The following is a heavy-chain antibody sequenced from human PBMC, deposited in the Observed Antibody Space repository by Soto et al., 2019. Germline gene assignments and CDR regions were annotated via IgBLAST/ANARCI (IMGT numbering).Heavy chain of an antibody. V-gene: IGHV4-34*01. J-gene: IGHJ4*02. CDR1: GGSFSGYY. CDR2: INHSGST. D-gene: IGHD3-10*01. CDR3: AREGDYYGSGSYLPLAY. Sequence: PSETLSLTCAVYGGSFSGYYWSWIRQPPGKGLEWIGEINHSGSTNYNPSLKSRVTISVDTSKNQFSLKLSSVTAADTAVYYCAREGDYYGSGSYLPLAYWGQGTLVTV.